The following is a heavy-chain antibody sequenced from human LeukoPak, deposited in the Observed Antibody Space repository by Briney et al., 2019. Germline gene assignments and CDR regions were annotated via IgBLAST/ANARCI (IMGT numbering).Heavy chain of an antibody. CDR1: GGSISSSSYY. V-gene: IGHV4-39*01. CDR3: ARTIAARPGYFDY. J-gene: IGHJ4*02. D-gene: IGHD6-6*01. CDR2: IYYSGST. Sequence: SETLSLTCTVSGGSISSSSYYWGWIRQPPGKGLEWIGSIYYSGSTYYNPSLKGRVTISVDTSKNQFSLKLSSVTAADTAVYYCARTIAARPGYFDYWGQGTLVTVSS.